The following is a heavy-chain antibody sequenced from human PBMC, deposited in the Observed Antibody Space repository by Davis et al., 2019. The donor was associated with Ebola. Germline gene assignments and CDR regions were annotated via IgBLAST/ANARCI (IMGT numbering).Heavy chain of an antibody. D-gene: IGHD3-10*01. CDR3: ASVPYYYGSGSP. CDR1: GGSISSSCYY. J-gene: IGHJ5*02. CDR2: IYYIGST. Sequence: SETLSLTCTVSGGSISSSCYYWGWIRQPPGQGLEWIGRIYYIGSTYYNPSLKSRVTISVDTSKNQFSLKLSYVTAADTAVYYCASVPYYYGSGSPWGQGTLVTVSS. V-gene: IGHV4-39*01.